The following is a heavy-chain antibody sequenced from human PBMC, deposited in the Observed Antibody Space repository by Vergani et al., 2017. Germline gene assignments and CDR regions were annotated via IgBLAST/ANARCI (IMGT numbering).Heavy chain of an antibody. V-gene: IGHV3-9*01. CDR2: ISWNSGSI. CDR3: AKDTGAVAGTNEAFDI. D-gene: IGHD6-19*01. Sequence: EVQLVESGGGLVQPGRSLRLSCAASGFTFDDYAMHWVRQAPGKGLEWVSGISWNSGSIGYADSVKGRFTISRDNDQNSLYLQRNSLRAEDTALYYCAKDTGAVAGTNEAFDIWGQGTMVTVSS. CDR1: GFTFDDYA. J-gene: IGHJ3*02.